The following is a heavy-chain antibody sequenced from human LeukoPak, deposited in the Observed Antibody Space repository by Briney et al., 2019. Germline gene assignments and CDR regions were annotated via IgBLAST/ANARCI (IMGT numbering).Heavy chain of an antibody. J-gene: IGHJ4*02. Sequence: SETLSLTCTVSGYSISSGYYWSWIRQPPGNGLEWIGEINHSGSTNYNPSLKSRVTISVDTSKNQFSLKLSSVTAADTAVYYCASTIAAAGNFDYWGQGTLVTVSS. D-gene: IGHD6-13*01. V-gene: IGHV4-38-2*02. CDR3: ASTIAAAGNFDY. CDR1: GYSISSGYY. CDR2: INHSGST.